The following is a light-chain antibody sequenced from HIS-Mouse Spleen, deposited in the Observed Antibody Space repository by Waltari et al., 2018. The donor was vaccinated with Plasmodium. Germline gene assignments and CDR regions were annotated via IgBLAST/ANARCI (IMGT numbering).Light chain of an antibody. J-gene: IGKJ3*01. CDR2: AAS. CDR3: QQYNNWSFT. V-gene: IGKV3-15*01. CDR1: QSVSSN. Sequence: EIVMTQSPATLSVSPGERATLSCRASQSVSSNLAWYQQKPGKAPRLLIYAASTRATGIPARFSGSGSGTEFTLTISSLQSEDFAVYYCQQYNNWSFTFGPGTKVEIK.